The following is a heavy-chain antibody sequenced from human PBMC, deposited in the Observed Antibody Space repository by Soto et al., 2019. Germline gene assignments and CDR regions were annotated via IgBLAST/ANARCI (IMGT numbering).Heavy chain of an antibody. J-gene: IGHJ6*02. D-gene: IGHD7-27*01. V-gene: IGHV4-61*03. CDR2: ISYTGRT. CDR1: GDSVTSGSYY. Sequence: PSETLSLTCIVSGDSVTSGSYYWTWLRQPPGKGLEWIGYISYTGRTKYNPSLQSRVTISVDMSKNDFSLNLSSVTAADTAVYFCAREWGLLPYYVMNVWGHGTAVTVSS. CDR3: AREWGLLPYYVMNV.